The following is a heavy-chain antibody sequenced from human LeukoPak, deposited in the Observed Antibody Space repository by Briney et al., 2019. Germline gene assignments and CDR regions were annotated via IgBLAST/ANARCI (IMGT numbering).Heavy chain of an antibody. Sequence: GGSLRLSCAASGFIFSSYAMHWVRQAPGEGLEWVAVISYDGSNKYYADSVKSRFTISRDNSKNTLYLQMNSLRAEDTAVYYCARDLVRGEVVTGDYWGQGTLVTVSS. J-gene: IGHJ4*02. D-gene: IGHD2-21*02. CDR2: ISYDGSNK. V-gene: IGHV3-30-3*01. CDR3: ARDLVRGEVVTGDY. CDR1: GFIFSSYA.